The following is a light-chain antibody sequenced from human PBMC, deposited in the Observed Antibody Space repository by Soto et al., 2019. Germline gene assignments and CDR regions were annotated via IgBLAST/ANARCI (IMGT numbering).Light chain of an antibody. Sequence: QSALTQPASVSGSPGQSITTSCTGTSSDVGGYDFVSWYQQHPAKAPRLIISEVTNRPSGVSYRFSASKSGNTASLTISGLQAEDEADYFCSSFTSRDTLVFGGGTKLTVL. CDR2: EVT. J-gene: IGLJ3*02. V-gene: IGLV2-14*01. CDR3: SSFTSRDTLV. CDR1: SSDVGGYDF.